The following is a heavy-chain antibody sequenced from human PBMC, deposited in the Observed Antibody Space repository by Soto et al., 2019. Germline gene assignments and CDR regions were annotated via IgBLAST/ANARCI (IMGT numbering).Heavy chain of an antibody. V-gene: IGHV1-18*01. J-gene: IGHJ4*02. D-gene: IGHD3-22*01. CDR2: ISAYNGNT. Sequence: QVPVVQSGAEVKKPGASVKVSCKASGYTFTSYGFNWVRQAPGQGLEWMGWISAYNGNTVYAERLQGRVTLTTDTSTSTAYMELRSLRSDDTAVYFCARDHYDSSGYLGYWGQGTLVTVSS. CDR1: GYTFTSYG. CDR3: ARDHYDSSGYLGY.